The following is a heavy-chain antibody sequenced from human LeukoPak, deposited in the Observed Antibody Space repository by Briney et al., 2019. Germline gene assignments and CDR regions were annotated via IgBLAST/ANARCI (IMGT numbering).Heavy chain of an antibody. J-gene: IGHJ3*02. D-gene: IGHD6-6*01. Sequence: ASAKVSCKASGFTFTSSAMQWVRQARGQRLEWIGWINPNSGGTNYAQKFQGRVTMTRDTSISTAYMELSRLRSDDTAVYYCARVSSYDAFDIWGQGTMVTVSS. V-gene: IGHV1-2*02. CDR3: ARVSSYDAFDI. CDR1: GFTFTSSA. CDR2: INPNSGGT.